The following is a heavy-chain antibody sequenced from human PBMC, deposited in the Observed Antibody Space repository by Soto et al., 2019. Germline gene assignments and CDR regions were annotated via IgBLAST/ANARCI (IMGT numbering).Heavy chain of an antibody. V-gene: IGHV1-18*01. CDR3: ARVSAWLDGAFDI. CDR1: GGTLRSYG. CDR2: ISAYNGNT. Sequence: SGKVCSKASGGTLRSYGISWVRQAPGQGLEWMGWISAYNGNTNYAQKLQGRVTMTTDTSTSTAYMELRSLRSDDTAVYYCARVSAWLDGAFDIWGQGTMVTVSS. D-gene: IGHD6-19*01. J-gene: IGHJ3*02.